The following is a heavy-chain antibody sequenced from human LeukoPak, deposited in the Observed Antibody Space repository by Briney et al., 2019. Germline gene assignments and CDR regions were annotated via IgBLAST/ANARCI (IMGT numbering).Heavy chain of an antibody. D-gene: IGHD3-22*01. V-gene: IGHV4-30-4*01. CDR3: ARPYYYDSRIDP. CDR1: GGSISSGDYC. CDR2: FYYSGST. Sequence: SETLSLTCTVSGGSISSGDYCWSWIRQPPGKGLEWIGYFYYSGSTYYNPSLKSRVTISVDTSKNQFSLKLSSVTAADTAVYYCARPYYYDSRIDPWGQGTLVTVSS. J-gene: IGHJ5*02.